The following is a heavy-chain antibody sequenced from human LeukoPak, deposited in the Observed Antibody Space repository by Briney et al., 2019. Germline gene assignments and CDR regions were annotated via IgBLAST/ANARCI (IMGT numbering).Heavy chain of an antibody. CDR1: GFTFSSYS. V-gene: IGHV3-21*01. CDR2: ITSSSSYI. CDR3: APEGGSSYDY. J-gene: IGHJ4*02. Sequence: GGSLRLSCAASGFTFSSYSTNWVRQAPGKGLEWVSSITSSSSYIYYADSVKGRFTISRDNAKNSLYLQMNSLRAEDTALYFCAPEGGSSYDYWGQGTLVTVSS. D-gene: IGHD5-18*01.